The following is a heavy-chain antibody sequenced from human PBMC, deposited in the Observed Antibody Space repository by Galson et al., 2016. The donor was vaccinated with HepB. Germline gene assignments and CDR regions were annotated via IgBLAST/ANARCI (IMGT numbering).Heavy chain of an antibody. D-gene: IGHD6-19*01. CDR3: AISYTGWYGGVFDY. Sequence: SVKVSCKASGYTFTGYYMHWVRQAPGQGLEWMGWISPNSGATNYAQNFQGWVTMTRDTSISTAYMELSRLRSDDTAVYYCAISYTGWYGGVFDYWDQGTLVTVSS. V-gene: IGHV1-2*04. J-gene: IGHJ4*02. CDR1: GYTFTGYY. CDR2: ISPNSGAT.